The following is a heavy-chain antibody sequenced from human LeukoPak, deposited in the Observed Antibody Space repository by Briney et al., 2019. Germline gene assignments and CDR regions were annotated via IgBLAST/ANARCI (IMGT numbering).Heavy chain of an antibody. J-gene: IGHJ3*02. CDR1: GGPISSYY. D-gene: IGHD2-21*01. V-gene: IGHV4-59*01. Sequence: KPSETLSLTCTVPGGPISSYYWSWLRQPPGEGLEWIGYIYYSGSTNYNPSLKSRVTISVDTSKNQFSLKLSSVTAADTAVYYCARDPQGDDAFDIWGQGTMVTVSS. CDR3: ARDPQGDDAFDI. CDR2: IYYSGST.